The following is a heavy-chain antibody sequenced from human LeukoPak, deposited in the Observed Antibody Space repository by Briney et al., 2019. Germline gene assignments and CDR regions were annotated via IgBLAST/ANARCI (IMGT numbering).Heavy chain of an antibody. Sequence: SETLSLTCTVSGGSISNKYWSWIRQPPGKGLEWIGYIYYSGSTNYNPSLKSRLTMSVDTSKTQFSLKLSSVTAADTAVYYCARERPYYYGSGSLNYYYYYYMDVWGKGTTVTISS. J-gene: IGHJ6*03. CDR3: ARERPYYYGSGSLNYYYYYYMDV. CDR2: IYYSGST. D-gene: IGHD3-10*01. V-gene: IGHV4-59*12. CDR1: GGSISNKY.